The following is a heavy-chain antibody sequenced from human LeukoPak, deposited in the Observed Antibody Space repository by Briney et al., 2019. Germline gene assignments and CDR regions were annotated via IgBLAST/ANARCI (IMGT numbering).Heavy chain of an antibody. Sequence: PSETLSLTCTVSGVSISTYYWSWIRQPPGKGLEWIGYVYYSGITNYNPSLKSRVSISVDTSKNQFSLKLSSVTAADTAVYFCASQLGGTTFHWGQGTLVTVSS. CDR1: GVSISTYY. CDR2: VYYSGIT. CDR3: ASQLGGTTFH. D-gene: IGHD1-1*01. J-gene: IGHJ4*02. V-gene: IGHV4-59*01.